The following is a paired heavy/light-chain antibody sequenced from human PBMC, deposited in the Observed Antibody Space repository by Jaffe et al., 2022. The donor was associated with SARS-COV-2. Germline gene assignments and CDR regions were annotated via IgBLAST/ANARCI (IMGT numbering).Heavy chain of an antibody. CDR1: GYTFTSYG. CDR3: ARVRGSGEFRAKYYYYYMDV. CDR2: ISAYNGNT. J-gene: IGHJ6*03. V-gene: IGHV1-18*01. D-gene: IGHD3-16*01. Sequence: QVQLVQSGAEVKKPGASVKVSCKASGYTFTSYGISWVRQAPGQGLEWMGWISAYNGNTNYAQKLQGRVTMTTDTSTSTAYMELRSLRSDDTAVYYCARVRGSGEFRAKYYYYYMDVWGKGTTVTVSS.
Light chain of an antibody. CDR2: GKN. CDR3: NSRDSSGNHLGV. V-gene: IGLV3-19*01. Sequence: SSELTQDPAVSVALGQTVRITCQGDSLRSYYASWYQQKPGQAPVLVIYGKNNRPSGIPDRFSGSSSGNTASLTITGAQAEDEADYYCNSRDSSGNHLGVFGGGTKLTVL. J-gene: IGLJ2*01. CDR1: SLRSYY.